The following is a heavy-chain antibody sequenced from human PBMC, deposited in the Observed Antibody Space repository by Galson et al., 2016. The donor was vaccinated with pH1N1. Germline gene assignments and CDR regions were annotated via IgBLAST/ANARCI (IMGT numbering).Heavy chain of an antibody. CDR2: ISPDGTDT. CDR3: TAYNWGSPFDV. CDR1: GFTFNNYW. V-gene: IGHV3-74*01. D-gene: IGHD7-27*01. J-gene: IGHJ3*01. Sequence: SLRLSCAASGFTFNNYWMYWVRQVPGKGLVWVSRISPDGTDTLNADSVRGRFTITRDNSKNTLFLQMNSLGAEDTAMYYCTAYNWGSPFDVWGQGAMVT.